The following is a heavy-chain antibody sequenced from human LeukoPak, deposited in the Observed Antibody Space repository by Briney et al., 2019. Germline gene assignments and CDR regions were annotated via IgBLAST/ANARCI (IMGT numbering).Heavy chain of an antibody. CDR3: ARGIGDWFDP. CDR2: IYHSVGT. V-gene: IGHV4-59*08. D-gene: IGHD2/OR15-2a*01. J-gene: IGHJ5*02. Sequence: SETLSLTCSISGGSISTYYWTWIRQPPGKGLEWIRYIYHSVGTLYNPSLKSQVTMSVDTSKNQFSLKLRSLTAADTAVYYCARGIGDWFDPWGRGTLVTVSS. CDR1: GGSISTYY.